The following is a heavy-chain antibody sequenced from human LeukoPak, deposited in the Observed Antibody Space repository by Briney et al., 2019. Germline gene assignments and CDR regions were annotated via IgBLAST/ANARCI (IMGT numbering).Heavy chain of an antibody. D-gene: IGHD3-22*01. CDR2: IRYDGSNK. J-gene: IGHJ4*02. Sequence: GGSLRLSCAASGFTFSNYGMHWVRQAPGKGLEWVAFIRYDGSNKYYADSVKGRFTISRDNSKNTLYLQMNSLKAEDTAIYYCAKDPTDFDSSGQTYFDYWGQGTLVTVSS. CDR1: GFTFSNYG. V-gene: IGHV3-30*02. CDR3: AKDPTDFDSSGQTYFDY.